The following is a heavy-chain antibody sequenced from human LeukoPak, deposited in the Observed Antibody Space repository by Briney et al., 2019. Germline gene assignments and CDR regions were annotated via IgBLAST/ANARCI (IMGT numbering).Heavy chain of an antibody. CDR1: GFTFSSYA. Sequence: GGSLRLSCAASGFTFSSYAMHWVRQALGKGLEGVAVISYDGSNKYYADSVKGRLTISRDNSKNTLYLQMNSLRAEDTAVYYCAADSSGYYWGQGTLVTVSS. V-gene: IGHV3-30*01. CDR3: AADSSGYY. CDR2: ISYDGSNK. D-gene: IGHD3-22*01. J-gene: IGHJ4*02.